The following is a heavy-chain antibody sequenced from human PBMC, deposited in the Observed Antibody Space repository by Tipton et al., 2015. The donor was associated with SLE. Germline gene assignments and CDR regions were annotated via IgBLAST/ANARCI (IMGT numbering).Heavy chain of an antibody. CDR1: GGSISNYY. D-gene: IGHD6-19*01. CDR2: IYYSGST. V-gene: IGHV4-59*01. CDR3: AREEGQWDAFDI. Sequence: TLSLTCTVSGGSISNYYWSWIRQSPGKGLEWIGYIYYSGSTNYNPSLKSRVTISVDTSKNQFSLKLSSVTAADTAVYYCAREEGQWDAFDIWGQGTMVTVSS. J-gene: IGHJ3*02.